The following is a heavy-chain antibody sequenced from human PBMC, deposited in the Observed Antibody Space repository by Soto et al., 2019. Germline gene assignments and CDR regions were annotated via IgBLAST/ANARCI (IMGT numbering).Heavy chain of an antibody. CDR2: ISAYNGNT. D-gene: IGHD6-19*01. V-gene: IGHV1-18*04. CDR1: GYTFTSYG. CDR3: ARANFGSGWPPIYYYYYGMDV. Sequence: ASVKVSCKASGYTFTSYGISWVRQAPGQGLEWMGWISAYNGNTNYAQKLQGRVTMTTDTSTSTAYMELRSLRSDDTAVYYCARANFGSGWPPIYYYYYGMDVWGQGTTVTV. J-gene: IGHJ6*02.